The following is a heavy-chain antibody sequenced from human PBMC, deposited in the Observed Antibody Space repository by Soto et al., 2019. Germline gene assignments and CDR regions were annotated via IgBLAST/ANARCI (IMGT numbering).Heavy chain of an antibody. V-gene: IGHV4-59*01. CDR2: VYYSGSV. CDR1: GDSIRPYY. CDR3: ARVTYDSFTAYSYYFDY. Sequence: PSETLSLTCTVSGDSIRPYYWTWIRQPPGKGLEWIGYVYYSGSVNYKSSLKSRVTMSVDTSKNQFSLRLNSVTAADTAVYYCARVTYDSFTAYSYYFDYWGQGTLVT. J-gene: IGHJ4*02. D-gene: IGHD3-9*01.